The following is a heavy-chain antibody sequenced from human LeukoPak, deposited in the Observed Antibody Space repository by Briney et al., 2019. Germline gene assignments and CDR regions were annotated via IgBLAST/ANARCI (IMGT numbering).Heavy chain of an antibody. V-gene: IGHV3-7*03. J-gene: IGHJ4*02. Sequence: GSLRLSCAASGFTFSSYWMSWVRQAPGKGLEWVANIKQDGSEKYYVDSVKGRFTISRDNAKNSLYLQMNSLRAEDTALYYCARDGEYCSGGSCYSNYWSQGTLVTVSS. CDR2: IKQDGSEK. CDR3: ARDGEYCSGGSCYSNY. D-gene: IGHD2-15*01. CDR1: GFTFSSYW.